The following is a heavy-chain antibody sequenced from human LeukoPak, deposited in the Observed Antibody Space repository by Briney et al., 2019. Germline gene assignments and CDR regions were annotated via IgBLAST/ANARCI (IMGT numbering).Heavy chain of an antibody. J-gene: IGHJ3*02. D-gene: IGHD3-22*01. Sequence: SETLSLPCTVSGGSISSSRYYWGWIRQPPGKGLEWIGSIYYSGKTYYNPSLKSRVTISVDTSKNQFSLKLSSVTAADTALYYCAREGYYDSSASGAFDIWGQGTMVTVSS. CDR2: IYYSGKT. V-gene: IGHV4-39*07. CDR3: AREGYYDSSASGAFDI. CDR1: GGSISSSRYY.